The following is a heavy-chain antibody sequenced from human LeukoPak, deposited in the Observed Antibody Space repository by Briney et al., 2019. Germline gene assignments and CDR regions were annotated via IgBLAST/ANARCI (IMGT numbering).Heavy chain of an antibody. D-gene: IGHD3-10*01. Sequence: ASVKVSCKASGYTFTDYCMHWVRQAPGQGLEWMGWINPNSGGTNYAQKFQGRVTMTRDTSISTAYMELSRLRSDDTAVYYCAREAYDSGSFRTDYYYMDVWGKGTTVTISS. J-gene: IGHJ6*03. V-gene: IGHV1-2*02. CDR1: GYTFTDYC. CDR3: AREAYDSGSFRTDYYYMDV. CDR2: INPNSGGT.